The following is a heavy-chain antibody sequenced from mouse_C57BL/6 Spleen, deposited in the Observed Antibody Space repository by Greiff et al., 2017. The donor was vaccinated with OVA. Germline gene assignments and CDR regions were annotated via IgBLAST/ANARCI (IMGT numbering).Heavy chain of an antibody. V-gene: IGHV3-6*01. CDR2: ISYDGSN. CDR3: AREGDYAMDY. CDR1: GYSITSGYY. J-gene: IGHJ4*01. Sequence: EVQLQESGPGLVKPSQSLSLTCSVTGYSITSGYYWNWLRQFPGNKLEWMGYISYDGSNNYNPSLKNRISITRDTSKNQFFLKLNSVTTEDTATYYCAREGDYAMDYWGQGTSVTVSS.